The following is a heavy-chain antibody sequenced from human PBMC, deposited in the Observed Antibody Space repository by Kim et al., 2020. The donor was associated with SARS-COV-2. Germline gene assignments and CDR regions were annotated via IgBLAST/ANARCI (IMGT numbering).Heavy chain of an antibody. V-gene: IGHV4-34*01. CDR3: ARGKGTYYYDSSGSNWFDP. Sequence: SETLSLTCAVYGGSFSGYYWSWIRQPPGKGLEWIGEINHSGSTNYNPSLKSRVTISVDTSKNQFSLKLSSVTAADTAVYYCARGKGTYYYDSSGSNWFDPWGQGTLVTVSS. CDR1: GGSFSGYY. J-gene: IGHJ5*02. D-gene: IGHD3-22*01. CDR2: INHSGST.